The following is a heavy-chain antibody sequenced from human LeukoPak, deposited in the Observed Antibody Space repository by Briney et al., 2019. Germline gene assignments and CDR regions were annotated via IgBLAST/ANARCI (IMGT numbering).Heavy chain of an antibody. CDR1: GFSFSSYA. D-gene: IGHD2-15*01. CDR3: AKKNYPSLGYCSGGSCPN. V-gene: IGHV3-23*01. CDR2: ISGSGANT. J-gene: IGHJ4*02. Sequence: GGSLRLSCAASGFSFSSYAMSWVRQAPGKGVECVSTISGSGANTYYADSVKGRFTISRDNSKNTLYLQMNSLRAEDTAVYYCAKKNYPSLGYCSGGSCPNWGQGTLVTVSS.